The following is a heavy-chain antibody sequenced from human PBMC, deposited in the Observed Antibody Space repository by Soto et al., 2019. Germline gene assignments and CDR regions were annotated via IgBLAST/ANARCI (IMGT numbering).Heavy chain of an antibody. CDR3: ARATIVLVPAAMVSHWFDP. CDR1: GGSISSGDYY. CDR2: IYYSGST. D-gene: IGHD2-2*01. V-gene: IGHV4-30-4*01. Sequence: QVQLQESGPGLVKPSQTLSLTCTVSGGSISSGDYYWSWIRQPPGKCLEWIGYIYYSGSTYYNPSLKSRVTISVDTSKNQFSLKLSSVTAADTAVYYCARATIVLVPAAMVSHWFDPWGQGTLVTVSS. J-gene: IGHJ5*02.